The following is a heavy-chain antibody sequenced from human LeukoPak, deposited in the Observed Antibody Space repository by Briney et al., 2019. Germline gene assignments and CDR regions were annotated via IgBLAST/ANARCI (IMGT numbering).Heavy chain of an antibody. CDR1: GFTFSSYE. CDR2: ISGSGSTI. Sequence: GGSLRLSCAASGFTFSSYEINWVRQAPGKGLEWVSYISGSGSTIYYADSVRGRFTISRDNAKGSLYLQMNSLRAEDAAVYYCARGSLVHYYGSGSYRTRAGFDYWGQGTLVTVSS. V-gene: IGHV3-48*03. CDR3: ARGSLVHYYGSGSYRTRAGFDY. D-gene: IGHD3-10*01. J-gene: IGHJ4*02.